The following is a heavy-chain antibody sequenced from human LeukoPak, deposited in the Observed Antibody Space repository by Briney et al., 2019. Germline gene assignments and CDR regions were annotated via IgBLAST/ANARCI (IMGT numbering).Heavy chain of an antibody. Sequence: SETLSLTCTVSGGSISSSSYYWGWIRQPPGKGLEWIGSIYYSGSTYYNPSLKSRVTISVDTSKNQFSLKLSSVTAADTAVYYCARVRSGYYYLFDYWGQGTLVTVSS. J-gene: IGHJ4*02. D-gene: IGHD3-22*01. CDR2: IYYSGST. CDR3: ARVRSGYYYLFDY. CDR1: GGSISSSSYY. V-gene: IGHV4-39*07.